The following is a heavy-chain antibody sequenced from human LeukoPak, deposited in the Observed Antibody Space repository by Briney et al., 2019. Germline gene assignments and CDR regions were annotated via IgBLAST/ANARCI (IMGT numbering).Heavy chain of an antibody. CDR2: ISGSGGTT. CDR1: GFTFSSYA. Sequence: PGGSLRLSCAVSGFTFSSYAMSWVRQAPGKGLEWVSGISGSGGTTYYAGSVKGRFTISRDNSKNTLYLQMNSLRAEDTAVYYCAKGSYCDYWGQGTLVTVSS. V-gene: IGHV3-23*01. CDR3: AKGSYCDY. J-gene: IGHJ4*02.